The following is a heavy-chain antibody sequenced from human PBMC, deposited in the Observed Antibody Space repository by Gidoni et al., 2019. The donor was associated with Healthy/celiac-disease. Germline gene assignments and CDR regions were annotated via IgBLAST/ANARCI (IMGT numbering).Heavy chain of an antibody. J-gene: IGHJ6*02. CDR1: GITFSSCR. CDR3: ARGGSGSYLPYYYYGMDV. V-gene: IGHV3-21*01. Sequence: EVTLVESGGGLVKPGGSLRLSCAAYGITFSSCRMTWVRQAPVKVLEWVSFISSSSSYIYYADSVKGRFTISRDNAKNSLYLQMNSLRAEDTAVYYWARGGSGSYLPYYYYGMDVWGQGTTVTVSS. D-gene: IGHD3-10*01. CDR2: ISSSSSYI.